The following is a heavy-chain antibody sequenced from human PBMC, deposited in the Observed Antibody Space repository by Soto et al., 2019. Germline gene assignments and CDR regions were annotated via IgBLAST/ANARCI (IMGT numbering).Heavy chain of an antibody. CDR2: IYYSGST. D-gene: IGHD3-22*01. J-gene: IGHJ4*02. V-gene: IGHV4-30-4*01. Sequence: KTSETLSLTCTVSGGSISSGDYYWSWIRQPPGKGLEWIGYIYYSGSTYYNPSLKSRVTISVDTSKNQFSLKLSSVTAADTAVYYCARTYYYDSSGYYSGPYDYWGQGTLVTVSS. CDR1: GGSISSGDYY. CDR3: ARTYYYDSSGYYSGPYDY.